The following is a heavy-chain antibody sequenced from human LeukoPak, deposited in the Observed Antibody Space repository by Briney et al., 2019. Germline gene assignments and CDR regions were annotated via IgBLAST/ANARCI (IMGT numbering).Heavy chain of an antibody. V-gene: IGHV4-31*03. CDR2: IYYTGTT. CDR1: GGSISSGGYY. J-gene: IGHJ3*02. D-gene: IGHD3-22*01. CDR3: ARPSAYYSTDAFDI. Sequence: PSQTLSHTCTVSGGSISSGGYYWSWIRQHPGKGLEWIGYIYYTGTTYYNPSLKSRVTISVDTSKNQFSLKLSSVTAADTAVYYCARPSAYYSTDAFDIWGQGTMVTVSS.